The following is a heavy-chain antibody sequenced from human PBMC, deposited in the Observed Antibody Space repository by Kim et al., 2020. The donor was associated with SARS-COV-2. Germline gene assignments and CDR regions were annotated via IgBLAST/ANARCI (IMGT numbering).Heavy chain of an antibody. V-gene: IGHV3-49*03. CDR1: GFTFGDYA. Sequence: GGSLRLSCTASGFTFGDYAMSWFRQAPGKGLEWVGFIRSKAYGGTTEYAASVKGRFTISRDDSKSIAYLQMNSLKTEDTAVYYCTRPVGATGLDAFDIWGPGTMVTVSS. CDR2: IRSKAYGGTT. CDR3: TRPVGATGLDAFDI. J-gene: IGHJ3*02. D-gene: IGHD1-26*01.